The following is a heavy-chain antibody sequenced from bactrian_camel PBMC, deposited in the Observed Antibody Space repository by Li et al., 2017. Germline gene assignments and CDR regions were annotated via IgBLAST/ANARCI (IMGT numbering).Heavy chain of an antibody. CDR2: IDSDGRT. V-gene: IGHV3S26*01. D-gene: IGHD3*01. CDR3: AASGGQLGRWCYEFPVNWVSWLYN. CDR1: GYAFSTYC. J-gene: IGHJ4*01. Sequence: HVQLVESGGGLVQAGGSLTLSCAASGYAFSTYCMGWFRQVPGNEREPLASIDSDGRTSVADSVKGRFTISQDGAKNTLYLHMNNLKPEDTAMYHCAASGGQLGRWCYEFPVNWVSWLYNWGQGTQVTVS.